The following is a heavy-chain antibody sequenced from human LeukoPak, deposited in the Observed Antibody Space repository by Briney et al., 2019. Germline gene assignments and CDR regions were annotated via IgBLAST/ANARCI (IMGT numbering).Heavy chain of an antibody. D-gene: IGHD3-22*01. CDR3: ARGHGYDSSGYSFDY. V-gene: IGHV4-59*01. J-gene: IGHJ4*02. CDR1: GGSSSKDY. Sequence: SGTLSLTCTVSGGSSSKDYWSWIRQPPGKGLEWVGYVSHSGFNKSNGDITVYNPSLESRVTTSRDTSKNQFSLKLSSVTAADTAVYYCARGHGYDSSGYSFDYWGQGTLVTVSS. CDR2: VSHSGFNKSNGDIT.